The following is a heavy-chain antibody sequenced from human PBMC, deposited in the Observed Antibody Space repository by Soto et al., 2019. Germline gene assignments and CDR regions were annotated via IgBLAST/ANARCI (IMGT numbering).Heavy chain of an antibody. Sequence: GGSLRLSCAASGFTFSSYDMHWVRQATGKGLEWVSAIGTAGDTYYPGSVKGRFTISRENAKNSLYLQMNSLRAGDTAVYYCARAGRNGGGSPDAFDIWGQGTMVTVSS. V-gene: IGHV3-13*01. J-gene: IGHJ3*02. CDR2: IGTAGDT. CDR3: ARAGRNGGGSPDAFDI. D-gene: IGHD1-26*01. CDR1: GFTFSSYD.